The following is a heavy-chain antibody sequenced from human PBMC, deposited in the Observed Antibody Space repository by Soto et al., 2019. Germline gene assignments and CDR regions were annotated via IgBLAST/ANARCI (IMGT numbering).Heavy chain of an antibody. D-gene: IGHD3-22*01. Sequence: QVQLVESGGGVVQPGRSLRLSCAASGFTFSSYAMHWVRQAPGKGLEWVAVISYDGSNKYYADSVKGRFTISRDNSKNTLYRQMNSLRAEDTAVYYCARDRYDSSGYLRGYYGMDVW. CDR3: ARDRYDSSGYLRGYYGMDV. CDR1: GFTFSSYA. CDR2: ISYDGSNK. V-gene: IGHV3-30-3*01. J-gene: IGHJ6*01.